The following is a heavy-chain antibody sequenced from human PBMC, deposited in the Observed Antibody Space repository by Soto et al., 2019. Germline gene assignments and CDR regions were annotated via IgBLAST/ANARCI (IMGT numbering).Heavy chain of an antibody. V-gene: IGHV1-18*01. CDR1: GYIFTSYG. CDR2: ISAYNGNT. D-gene: IGHD3-22*01. J-gene: IGHJ1*01. CDR3: ARAVDYYDSSGYYTHEYFQH. Sequence: QVQLVQSGAEVQKPGASVKVSCKTSGYIFTSYGISWVRQAPGQGLEWMGWISAYNGNTNYAQKIQGRVTMTTDTSTSTAYMELRSLRSDDTAVYYCARAVDYYDSSGYYTHEYFQHWGQGTLVTVSS.